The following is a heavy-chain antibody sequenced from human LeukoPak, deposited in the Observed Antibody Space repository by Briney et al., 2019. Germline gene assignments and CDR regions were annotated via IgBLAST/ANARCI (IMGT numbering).Heavy chain of an antibody. CDR2: ISSSSSYI. CDR3: ARGGCSSTSCYIDY. CDR1: GFTFSSYS. Sequence: GGSLRLSCAASGFTFSSYSMNWVRQAPGKGLEWVSSISSSSSYIYYADSVKGRFTISRDNAKNSLYLQMNSLRAEDTAVYYCARGGCSSTSCYIDYWGQGTPVTVSS. D-gene: IGHD2-2*02. J-gene: IGHJ4*02. V-gene: IGHV3-21*01.